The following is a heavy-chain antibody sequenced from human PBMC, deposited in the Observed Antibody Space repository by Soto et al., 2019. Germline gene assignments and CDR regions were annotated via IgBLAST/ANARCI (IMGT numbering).Heavy chain of an antibody. CDR3: ARTRSAWSDFHYYSLDV. Sequence: GGSLRLSCSASGFTFNSYGMHWVRQGPGNGLEWVAFISYDSTKTYYADSVKGRFTISRDNSNSALYVQMNSLTGEDTAVYYCARTRSAWSDFHYYSLDVWGQGTTVTVSS. J-gene: IGHJ6*02. CDR1: GFTFNSYG. V-gene: IGHV3-30*03. CDR2: ISYDSTKT. D-gene: IGHD1-26*01.